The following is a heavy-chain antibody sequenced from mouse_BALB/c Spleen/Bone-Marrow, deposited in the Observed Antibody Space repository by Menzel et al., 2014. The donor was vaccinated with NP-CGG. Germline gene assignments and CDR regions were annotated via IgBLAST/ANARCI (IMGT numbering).Heavy chain of an antibody. CDR3: AREVRRYFDV. V-gene: IGHV1-63*02. CDR1: GYTFXNYW. Sequence: VQLQQSGAELVRPGTSVKISCKASGYTFXNYWLGWVKQRPGHGLEWIGDIYPGGGYTNYNEKFKGKATLTADTSSSTAHMQLSSLTSEDSAVYFCAREVRRYFDVWGAGTTVTVSS. J-gene: IGHJ1*01. CDR2: IYPGGGYT. D-gene: IGHD2-14*01.